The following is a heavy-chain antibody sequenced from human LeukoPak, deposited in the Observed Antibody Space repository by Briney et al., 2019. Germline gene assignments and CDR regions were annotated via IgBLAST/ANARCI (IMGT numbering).Heavy chain of an antibody. V-gene: IGHV3-48*03. CDR2: ISSSGNAI. D-gene: IGHD1-26*01. CDR1: GFPFSSYE. CDR3: AKDRLGALLYFDS. J-gene: IGHJ4*02. Sequence: GGSLRLSCAASGFPFSSYEMNWVRQAPGKGLEWVSYISSSGNAIYYVDSVKGRFTISRDNSMNTLYLQMNSLRAEDTAVYSCAKDRLGALLYFDSWGQGTLVTVSS.